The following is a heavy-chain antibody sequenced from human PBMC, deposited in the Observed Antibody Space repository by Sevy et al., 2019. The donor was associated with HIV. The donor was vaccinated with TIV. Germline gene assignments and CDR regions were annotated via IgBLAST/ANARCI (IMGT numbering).Heavy chain of an antibody. CDR2: IWYDGSNK. J-gene: IGHJ4*02. CDR3: ARAQTVANLDY. D-gene: IGHD6-19*01. CDR1: GFTFSSYG. Sequence: GGSLRLSCAASGFTFSSYGMHWVRQPPGKGLEWVAVIWYDGSNKYYADSVKGRFTISRDNSKNTLYLQMNSLRAEDTAVYYCARAQTVANLDYWGQGTLVTVSS. V-gene: IGHV3-33*01.